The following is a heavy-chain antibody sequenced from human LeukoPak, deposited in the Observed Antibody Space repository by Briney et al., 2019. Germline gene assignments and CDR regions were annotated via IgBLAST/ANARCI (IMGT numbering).Heavy chain of an antibody. CDR3: ARGTETVLRFLEWSILFDY. Sequence: SETLSLTCAVYGGSFSGYYWSWIRQPPGKGLEWIGEINHSGSTYYNPSLKSRVTISVDRSKNQFSLKLSSVTAADTAVYYCARGTETVLRFLEWSILFDYWGQGTLVTVSS. CDR1: GGSFSGYY. D-gene: IGHD3-3*01. J-gene: IGHJ4*02. CDR2: INHSGST. V-gene: IGHV4-34*01.